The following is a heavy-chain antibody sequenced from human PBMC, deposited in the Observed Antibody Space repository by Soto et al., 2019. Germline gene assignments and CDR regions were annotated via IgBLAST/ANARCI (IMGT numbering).Heavy chain of an antibody. CDR2: ISYDGSNK. J-gene: IGHJ2*01. V-gene: IGHV3-30*18. D-gene: IGHD3-22*01. Sequence: QVQLVESGGGVVQPGRSLRLSCAASGFTFSSYGMHWVRQAPGKGLEWVAVISYDGSNKYYADSVKGRFTISRDNSKNTLYLKMSSLRAEDTGVYYCAKKVRRSWAHYYDSSGYYWYFDLWGRGTLVTVSS. CDR1: GFTFSSYG. CDR3: AKKVRRSWAHYYDSSGYYWYFDL.